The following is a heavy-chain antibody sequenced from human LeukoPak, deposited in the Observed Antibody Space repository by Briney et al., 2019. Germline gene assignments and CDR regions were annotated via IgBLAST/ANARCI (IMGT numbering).Heavy chain of an antibody. CDR3: SSTYTYGGGY. CDR1: GFTFSNYG. V-gene: IGHV3-30*02. D-gene: IGHD5-18*01. CDR2: TRNDESNK. J-gene: IGHJ4*02. Sequence: GESLGLSCAASGFTFSNYGMHWGRQPPGKGLEGVAFTRNDESNKYYEDSVKGRFTISRDNSKNTLYLQMNSLRADDIAVYYCSSTYTYGGGYWGQGTLVTVSS.